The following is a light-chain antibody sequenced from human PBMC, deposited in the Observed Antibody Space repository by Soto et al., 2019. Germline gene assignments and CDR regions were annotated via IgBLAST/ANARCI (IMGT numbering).Light chain of an antibody. CDR2: DAS. CDR3: QQYNTYWT. V-gene: IGKV1-5*01. J-gene: IGKJ1*01. Sequence: DIQLTQSPSSLSASVGDRVTITCRASQSISGWLAWYQQKPGKAPKLLIYDASSLETGVPSRFSGNGSGTEFTLTISSLQSDDFAIYYCQQYNTYWTFGQGTTGDIK. CDR1: QSISGW.